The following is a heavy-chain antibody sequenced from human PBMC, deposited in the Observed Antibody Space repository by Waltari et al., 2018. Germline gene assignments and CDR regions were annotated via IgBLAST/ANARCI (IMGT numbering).Heavy chain of an antibody. V-gene: IGHV3-21*01. CDR1: GFTFSSYS. D-gene: IGHD1-26*01. Sequence: EVQLVESGGGLVKPGGSLRLSCAASGFTFSSYSMNWVRQAPGKGLEWVSSISSSNSYIYYADSVKGRFTISRENAKNSLYLQMNSLRAEDTAVYYCARDLWELLNYWGQGTLVTVSS. CDR3: ARDLWELLNY. J-gene: IGHJ4*02. CDR2: ISSSNSYI.